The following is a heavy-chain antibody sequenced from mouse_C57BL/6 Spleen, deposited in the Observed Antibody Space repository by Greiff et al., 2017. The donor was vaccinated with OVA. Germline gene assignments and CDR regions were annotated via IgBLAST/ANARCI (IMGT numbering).Heavy chain of an antibody. V-gene: IGHV2-2*01. CDR3: ARKDDYYGSSGYFDV. CDR1: GFSLTSYG. Sequence: VKLMESGPGLVQPSQSLSITCTVSGFSLTSYGVHWVRQSPGKGLEWLGVIWSGGSTDYNAAFISRLSISKDNYKSQVFFKMNSLQADDTAIYYCARKDDYYGSSGYFDVWGTGTTVTGAS. J-gene: IGHJ1*03. CDR2: IWSGGST. D-gene: IGHD1-1*01.